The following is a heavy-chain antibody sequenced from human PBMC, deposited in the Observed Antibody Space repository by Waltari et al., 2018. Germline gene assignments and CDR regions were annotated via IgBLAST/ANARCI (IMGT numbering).Heavy chain of an antibody. CDR3: ARNRGSGYCSSTSCPRPMTRWFDP. Sequence: QVQLQQWGAGLLKPSETLSLTCAVYGGSFSGYYWSWIRQPPGKGLGWIGEINHSGRTNDNPSRKSRVTIAVDTSKNQFSLKLSSVTAADTAVYYCARNRGSGYCSSTSCPRPMTRWFDPWGQGTLVTVSS. J-gene: IGHJ5*02. D-gene: IGHD2-2*01. CDR2: INHSGRT. V-gene: IGHV4-34*01. CDR1: GGSFSGYY.